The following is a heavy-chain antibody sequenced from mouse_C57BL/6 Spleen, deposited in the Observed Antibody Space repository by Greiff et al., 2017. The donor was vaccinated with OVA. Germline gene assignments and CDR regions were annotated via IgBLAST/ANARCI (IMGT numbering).Heavy chain of an antibody. CDR1: GYTFTSYW. J-gene: IGHJ2*01. CDR2: IHPNSGST. V-gene: IGHV1-64*01. CDR3: ARGGVGSYYFDY. Sequence: VQLQQPGAELVKPGASVKLSCKASGYTFTSYWMHWVKQRPGQGLEWIGMIHPNSGSTNYNEKFKSKATLTVDKSSSTAYMQLSSLTSEDSAVYYCARGGVGSYYFDYWGQGTTLTVSS. D-gene: IGHD1-1*01.